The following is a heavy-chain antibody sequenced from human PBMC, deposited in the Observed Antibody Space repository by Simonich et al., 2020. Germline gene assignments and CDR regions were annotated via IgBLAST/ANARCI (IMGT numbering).Heavy chain of an antibody. CDR2: IYHRGGN. D-gene: IGHD6-13*01. J-gene: IGHJ6*02. V-gene: IGHV4-38-2*01. Sequence: QVQLQESGPGLVKPSETLSLTCAVSGYSISSGYYWGWLRQPPGKGLEWIGSIYHRGGNYDNTSRKSRVTISVDTSKNQFSRKLSSVTAADTAVYYCARVGYSNYYYYGMDVWGQGTTVTVSS. CDR1: GYSISSGYY. CDR3: ARVGYSNYYYYGMDV.